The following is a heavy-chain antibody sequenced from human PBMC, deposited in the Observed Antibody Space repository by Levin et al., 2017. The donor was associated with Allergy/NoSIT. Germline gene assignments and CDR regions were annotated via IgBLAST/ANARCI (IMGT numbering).Heavy chain of an antibody. CDR1: GFTFSSYA. CDR3: ATPLGDVDTAMVIGGP. Sequence: GESLKISCAASGFTFSSYAMSWVRQAPGKGLEWVSAISGSGGSTYYADSVKGRFTISRDNSKNTLYLQMNSLRAEDTAVYYCATPLGDVDTAMVIGGPWGQGTLVTVSS. CDR2: ISGSGGST. V-gene: IGHV3-23*01. J-gene: IGHJ5*02. D-gene: IGHD5-18*01.